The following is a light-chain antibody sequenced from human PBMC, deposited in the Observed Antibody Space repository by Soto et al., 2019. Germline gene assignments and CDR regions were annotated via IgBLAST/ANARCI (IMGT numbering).Light chain of an antibody. V-gene: IGKV3-11*01. CDR2: SAS. CDR1: QSVRND. Sequence: EIVLTQSPATLSLSPGERATLSCRASQSVRNDLDGYHQKPGQAPRVLIYSASNRATGIPARFTGCGSGTDFTLTISSLEPEDFAVYSCQQRTNWPPPFGGGTKVE. J-gene: IGKJ4*01. CDR3: QQRTNWPPP.